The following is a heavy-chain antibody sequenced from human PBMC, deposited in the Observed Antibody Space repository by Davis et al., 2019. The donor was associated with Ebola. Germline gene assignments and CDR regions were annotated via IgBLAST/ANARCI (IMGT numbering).Heavy chain of an antibody. J-gene: IGHJ4*02. V-gene: IGHV3-11*06. D-gene: IGHD5-24*01. CDR3: ARGPRKMATTNFDY. CDR2: ISISSGFT. Sequence: GESLKISCAASGFSFSDYYMSWIRQAPGKGLEWVSYISISSGFTNYADSVKGRLTISRDNAKNSLYLQMNSLRAEDTAVYYCARGPRKMATTNFDYWGQGTLVTVSS. CDR1: GFSFSDYY.